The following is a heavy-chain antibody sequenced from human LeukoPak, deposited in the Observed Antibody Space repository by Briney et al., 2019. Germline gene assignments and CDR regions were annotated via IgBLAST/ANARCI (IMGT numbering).Heavy chain of an antibody. D-gene: IGHD4-17*01. CDR1: GFAFSSYE. Sequence: GGSLRLSCAASGFAFSSYEMNWVRQAPGKGLEWVSYISTSVSTIYYGDSVKGRFTISRDNAKNSLFLQMNILRAEDTAVYYCARGSDYGVGAFDIWGHGTMVTVSS. CDR2: ISTSVSTI. CDR3: ARGSDYGVGAFDI. V-gene: IGHV3-48*03. J-gene: IGHJ3*02.